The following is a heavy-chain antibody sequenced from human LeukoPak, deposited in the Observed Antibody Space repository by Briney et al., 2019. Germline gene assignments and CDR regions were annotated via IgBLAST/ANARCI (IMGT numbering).Heavy chain of an antibody. CDR1: GFTFSSYG. Sequence: GGSLRLSCAASGFTFSSYGMLWVRQAPGKGLEWVAVMSSDVTYKYYADSVQGRFTISRDNSKNTLYLQMNSLRADDTAVYYCAKGGGSGSDYPDYWGQGTLVTVSS. J-gene: IGHJ4*02. V-gene: IGHV3-30*18. CDR2: MSSDVTYK. CDR3: AKGGGSGSDYPDY. D-gene: IGHD3-10*01.